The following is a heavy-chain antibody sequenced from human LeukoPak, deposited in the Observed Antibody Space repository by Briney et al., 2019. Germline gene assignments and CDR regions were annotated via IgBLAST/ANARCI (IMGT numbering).Heavy chain of an antibody. CDR1: GYTFTGYY. CDR3: ARDSRYCSSTSCFSDNWFDP. Sequence: ASVKVSCKASGYTFTGYYMHWVRQAPGQGLEWMGWINTNSGGTNYAQKFQGRVTMTRDTSISTAYMELSRLRSDDTAVYYCARDSRYCSSTSCFSDNWFDPWGQGTLVTVSS. D-gene: IGHD2-2*01. V-gene: IGHV1-2*02. CDR2: INTNSGGT. J-gene: IGHJ5*02.